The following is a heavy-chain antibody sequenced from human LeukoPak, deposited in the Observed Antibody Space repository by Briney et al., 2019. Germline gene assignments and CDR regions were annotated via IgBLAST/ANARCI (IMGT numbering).Heavy chain of an antibody. J-gene: IGHJ4*02. CDR2: ISVNGVST. Sequence: GGSLRLSCAPSGFTFSIYGIHWVRQPPGKGLEYVSSISVNGVSTNYANSVKGRFTMSRDNSKNTLFLQMDSLRAEDTAVYYCARDRVGSSWSEFDSWGQGTLVTVSS. CDR1: GFTFSIYG. V-gene: IGHV3-64*01. D-gene: IGHD6-13*01. CDR3: ARDRVGSSWSEFDS.